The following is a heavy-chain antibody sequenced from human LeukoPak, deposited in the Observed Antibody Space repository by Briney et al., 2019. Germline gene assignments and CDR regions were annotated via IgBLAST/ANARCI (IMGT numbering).Heavy chain of an antibody. CDR3: AGLVGRYSSGLYYYYFDY. CDR1: GDSINSLDL. V-gene: IGHV4-4*02. D-gene: IGHD3-22*01. Sequence: SETLSLTCTVSGDSINSLDLWSWVRQPPGKWLEWIGEMYLSGTTHSNPSVKSRVTISIDKSKNQFFLNLSSVTAADTAVYYCAGLVGRYSSGLYYYYFDYWGQGTLVTVSS. CDR2: MYLSGTT. J-gene: IGHJ4*02.